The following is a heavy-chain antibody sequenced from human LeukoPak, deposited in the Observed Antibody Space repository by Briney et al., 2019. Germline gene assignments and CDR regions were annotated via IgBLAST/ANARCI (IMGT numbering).Heavy chain of an antibody. V-gene: IGHV3-33*01. Sequence: GGSLRLSCAASGFAFSRYGMHWVRQAPGKGLEWVAVIWDDGSNQKYADSVKGRFTISRDNSKDTLYLQMNSLRAEDTAVYYCARGRGSSWYFDYWGQGTLVTVSS. D-gene: IGHD6-13*01. J-gene: IGHJ4*02. CDR1: GFAFSRYG. CDR3: ARGRGSSWYFDY. CDR2: IWDDGSNQ.